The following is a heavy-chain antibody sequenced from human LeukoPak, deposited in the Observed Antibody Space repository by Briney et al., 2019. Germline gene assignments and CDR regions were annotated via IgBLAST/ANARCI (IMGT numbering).Heavy chain of an antibody. CDR3: ARSGVAGCWFDP. CDR2: IYYSGST. Sequence: PSETLSLTCAVSGGSISSGGYSWSWIRQPPGKGVEWIGYIYYSGSTNYNPSLKSRVTTSVDTSKNQFSLKLSSVTAADTAVYYCARSGVAGCWFDPWGQGTLVTVSS. J-gene: IGHJ5*02. V-gene: IGHV4-61*08. CDR1: GGSISSGGYS. D-gene: IGHD3-10*01.